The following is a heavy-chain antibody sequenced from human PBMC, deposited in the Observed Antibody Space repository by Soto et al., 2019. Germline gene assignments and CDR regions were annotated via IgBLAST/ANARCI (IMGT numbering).Heavy chain of an antibody. D-gene: IGHD3-3*01. CDR1: GFTFSNAW. CDR3: TTDRSPNYDFWSGYYTGYYYYGMDV. J-gene: IGHJ6*02. CDR2: IKSKTDGGTT. V-gene: IGHV3-15*07. Sequence: GGSLRLSCAASGFTFSNAWMNWVRQAPGKGLEWVGRIKSKTDGGTTDYAAPVKGRFTISRDDSKNKLYLQMNSLKTEDTAVYYCTTDRSPNYDFWSGYYTGYYYYGMDVWGQGTTVTVSS.